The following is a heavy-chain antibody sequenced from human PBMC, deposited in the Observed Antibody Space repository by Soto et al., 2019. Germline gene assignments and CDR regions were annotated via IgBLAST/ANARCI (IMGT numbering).Heavy chain of an antibody. CDR2: INPNSGGT. CDR3: ARDVSNYYDSSGYYYRRTFDP. CDR1: GYTFTGYY. Sequence: QVPLVQSGAEVKKPGASVKVSCKASGYTFTGYYMHWVRQAPGQGLEWMGWINPNSGGTNYAQKFQGRVTMTRDTSISTAYMELSRLRSDDTAVYYCARDVSNYYDSSGYYYRRTFDPWGQGTLVTVSS. V-gene: IGHV1-2*02. D-gene: IGHD3-22*01. J-gene: IGHJ5*02.